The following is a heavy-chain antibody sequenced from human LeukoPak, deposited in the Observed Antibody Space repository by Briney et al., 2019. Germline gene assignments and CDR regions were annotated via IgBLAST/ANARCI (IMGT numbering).Heavy chain of an antibody. D-gene: IGHD5-18*01. J-gene: IGHJ4*01. CDR1: VFTFSSYA. Sequence: GGALRLSCAASVFTFSSYAMSWVRQAPGKGLEWVSAIIGSVGSTYYADSVKGRFTISRDNSKNTLYLQMNSLRAEDTAVYYCAKKNPQLCSFFDYWGHGTLVTVSS. CDR3: AKKNPQLCSFFDY. CDR2: IIGSVGST. V-gene: IGHV3-23*01.